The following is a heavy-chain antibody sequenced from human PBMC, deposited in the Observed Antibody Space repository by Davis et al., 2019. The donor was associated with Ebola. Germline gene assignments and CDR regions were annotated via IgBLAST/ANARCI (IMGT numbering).Heavy chain of an antibody. CDR1: GGTFSSYA. D-gene: IGHD3-16*02. CDR2: IIPIFGTA. J-gene: IGHJ6*02. CDR3: ARDRPRWPYDYIWGSYRGGYEVGGGMDV. V-gene: IGHV1-69*06. Sequence: SVKVSCKASGGTFSSYAISWVRQAPGQGLEWMGGIIPIFGTANYAQKFQGRVTITADKSTSTAYMELSSLRSEDTAVYYCARDRPRWPYDYIWGSYRGGYEVGGGMDVWGQGTAVTVSS.